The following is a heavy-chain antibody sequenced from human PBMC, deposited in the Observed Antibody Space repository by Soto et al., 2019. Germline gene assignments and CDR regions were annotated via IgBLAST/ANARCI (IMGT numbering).Heavy chain of an antibody. D-gene: IGHD2-21*02. V-gene: IGHV3-30*18. CDR1: GFTFSTYG. J-gene: IGHJ4*01. CDR2: ISYDGSNK. Sequence: GGSLRLSCAASGFTFSTYGIHWVRQAPGKGLEWVAIISYDGSNKDYADSVRGRFTISRDNSRNTVYLQMNSLRAEDTAVYYCAKSGLHLYYFDYWGHGTLVTVPQ. CDR3: AKSGLHLYYFDY.